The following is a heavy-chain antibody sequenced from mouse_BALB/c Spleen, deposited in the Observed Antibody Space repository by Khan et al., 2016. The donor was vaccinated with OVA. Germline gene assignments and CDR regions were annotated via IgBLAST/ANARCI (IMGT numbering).Heavy chain of an antibody. D-gene: IGHD1-1*01. CDR2: IYWDDDK. CDR3: ARRTRYYGCMDY. V-gene: IGHV8-12*01. CDR1: GFSLSTSGMA. Sequence: QVTLKESGPGILQPSQTLSLTCSFSGFSLSTSGMAVSWVRQPSGKGLEWLAHIYWDDDKRYKPSLKSRLNISKASSNTQVFLKINSVNSEETATYYWARRTRYYGCMDYWGQGTSVTVSS. J-gene: IGHJ4*01.